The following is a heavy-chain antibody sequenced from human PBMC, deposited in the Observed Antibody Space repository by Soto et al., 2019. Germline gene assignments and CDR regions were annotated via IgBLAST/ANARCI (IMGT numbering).Heavy chain of an antibody. V-gene: IGHV4-34*01. CDR1: GGSFSGYY. CDR2: VNHSGST. CDR3: ASRSSLGVRNWFDP. D-gene: IGHD3-10*01. Sequence: PSETLSLTCAVYGGSFSGYYWSWIRQPPGKGLEWIGEVNHSGSTSYNPSLKSRVTISVDTSKNQFSLKLSSVTAADTAVYYCASRSSLGVRNWFDPWGQGTLVTVSS. J-gene: IGHJ5*02.